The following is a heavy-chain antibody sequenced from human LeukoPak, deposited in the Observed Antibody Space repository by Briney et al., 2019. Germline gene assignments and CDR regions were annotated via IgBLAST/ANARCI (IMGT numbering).Heavy chain of an antibody. CDR3: TRDYANARDY. V-gene: IGHV3-7*01. J-gene: IGHJ4*02. Sequence: PGGSLRLSCEVSGITFRKYWMTWVRQAPGKGLEWVASINEDGSTEWYVDSVKGRFIVSRDNAKNALYLQVSSLRVDDTDIYYCTRDYANARDYWGQGILVTVSS. CDR1: GITFRKYW. CDR2: INEDGSTE. D-gene: IGHD2-2*01.